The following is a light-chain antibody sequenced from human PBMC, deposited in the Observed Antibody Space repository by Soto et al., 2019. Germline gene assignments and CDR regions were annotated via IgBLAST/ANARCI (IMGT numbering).Light chain of an antibody. Sequence: QSALTQPASVSGSLGQSITISCTGTSSDVGDYDYVSWYQQHPGKAPKLMIYEVNNRPSGVSYRFSGSKSGNTASLTISGLQAEDEADYYCSSYTSSETVVFGGGTKLTVL. V-gene: IGLV2-14*01. CDR3: SSYTSSETVV. CDR1: SSDVGDYDY. CDR2: EVN. J-gene: IGLJ2*01.